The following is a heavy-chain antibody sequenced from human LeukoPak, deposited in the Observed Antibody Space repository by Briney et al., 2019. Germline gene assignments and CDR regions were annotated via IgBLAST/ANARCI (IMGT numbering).Heavy chain of an antibody. D-gene: IGHD3-10*01. V-gene: IGHV1-46*01. CDR3: ARSRGKGVRPLAPFDY. Sequence: ASVKVSCKASGYTFIDYYVHWVRQAPGQGLEWMGIINPSGGSTSYAQKFQGRVTMTRDTSTSTVYMELSSLRSEDTAVYYCARSRGKGVRPLAPFDYWGQGTLVTVSS. J-gene: IGHJ4*02. CDR2: INPSGGST. CDR1: GYTFIDYY.